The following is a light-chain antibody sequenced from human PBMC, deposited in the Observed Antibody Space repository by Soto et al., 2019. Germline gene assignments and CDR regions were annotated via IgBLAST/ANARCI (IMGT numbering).Light chain of an antibody. Sequence: QSVLTQPASVSGSPGQSITISCTGTSSDVGGYNFVSWYQQHPDKAPKLMIYDVTNRPSGVSNRFSGSKSGNTASLTISGLQAEEEADDYCSSYTRISTYVFGTGTKVTVL. CDR1: SSDVGGYNF. CDR3: SSYTRISTYV. J-gene: IGLJ1*01. V-gene: IGLV2-14*01. CDR2: DVT.